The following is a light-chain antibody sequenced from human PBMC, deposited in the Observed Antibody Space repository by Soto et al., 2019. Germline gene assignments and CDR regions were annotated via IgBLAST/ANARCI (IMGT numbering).Light chain of an antibody. CDR2: GAS. CDR1: QSVSSN. Sequence: EIVMTQSPATLSVSPGERATLSCRASQSVSSNLAWYQHKPGQAPRLLIYGASTRATGIPARFSGSGSGTEFTLTISSLQSEGFAVYYCQQYNKWPLTFGGGTKVEIK. V-gene: IGKV3-15*01. J-gene: IGKJ4*01. CDR3: QQYNKWPLT.